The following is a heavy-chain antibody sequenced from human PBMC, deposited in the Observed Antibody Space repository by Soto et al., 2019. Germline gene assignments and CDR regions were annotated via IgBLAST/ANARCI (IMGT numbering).Heavy chain of an antibody. CDR1: GGSFGISAYY. J-gene: IGHJ5*02. Sequence: PSETLSLTCGVSGGSFGISAYYWGWIRQAPGKGLEWIGSINYSGSTYYNPSLKSRVTISVDTSRNQFSLKLSSVTAADTALYYCSRRAPEGFDPWGQGTLVTVYS. V-gene: IGHV4-39*01. CDR2: INYSGST. CDR3: SRRAPEGFDP.